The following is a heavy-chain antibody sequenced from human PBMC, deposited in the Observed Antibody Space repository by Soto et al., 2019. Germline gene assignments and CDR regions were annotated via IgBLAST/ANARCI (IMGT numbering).Heavy chain of an antibody. Sequence: GGSLRLSCAASGFTFSNAWINWVRQAPGKGLEWVGRVKSKTDGGTTDFAEPVKGRFAISRDDSKNMVYFQMNSLEIEDTAVYYCTTDSHFTMKLVRFDYWGLGTLVTVSS. CDR2: VKSKTDGGTT. CDR3: TTDSHFTMKLVRFDY. CDR1: GFTFSNAW. D-gene: IGHD3-22*01. V-gene: IGHV3-15*07. J-gene: IGHJ4*01.